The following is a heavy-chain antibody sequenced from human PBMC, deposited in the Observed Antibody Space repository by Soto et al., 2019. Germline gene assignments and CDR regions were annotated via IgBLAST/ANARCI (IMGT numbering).Heavy chain of an antibody. CDR3: AIHRNYDNLTGHPDN. J-gene: IGHJ4*02. Sequence: ESLKVSCMGSGYRLTRNFIGWVRERPGKGLEWMGVIYPGDSDTRYSPTLQGLVTVSADKSINTAYLQWSSLKASDTAMYYCAIHRNYDNLTGHPDNWGQRTRVTVSS. CDR1: GYRLTRNF. CDR2: IYPGDSDT. V-gene: IGHV5-51*01. D-gene: IGHD3-9*01.